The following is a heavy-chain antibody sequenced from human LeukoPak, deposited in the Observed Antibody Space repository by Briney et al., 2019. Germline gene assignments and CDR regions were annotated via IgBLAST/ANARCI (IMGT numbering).Heavy chain of an antibody. CDR1: GFTFSSYA. CDR2: ISGSGGST. CDR3: ARDCWGSGGSCYYYYGMDV. J-gene: IGHJ6*02. D-gene: IGHD2-15*01. V-gene: IGHV3-23*01. Sequence: GGSLRLSCAASGFTFSSYAMSWVRQAPGKGLEWVSAISGSGGSTYYADSVKGRFTISRDNSKNTLYLQMNSLRAEDTAVYYCARDCWGSGGSCYYYYGMDVWGQGTTVTVSS.